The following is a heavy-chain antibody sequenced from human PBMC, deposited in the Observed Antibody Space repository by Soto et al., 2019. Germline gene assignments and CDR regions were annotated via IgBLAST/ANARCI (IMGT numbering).Heavy chain of an antibody. CDR1: GASISSDNW. V-gene: IGHV4-4*02. CDR3: ARRNYFESSGYNHFDY. Sequence: SETLSLTCAVSGASISSDNWWSWVRQPPGKGMEWIGEIYYTGSTKTNPFLKSRVTISIDTSNNQFSLRLRSVTAADTAVYFCARRNYFESSGYNHFDYWGQGILVTVSS. CDR2: IYYTGST. J-gene: IGHJ4*02. D-gene: IGHD3-22*01.